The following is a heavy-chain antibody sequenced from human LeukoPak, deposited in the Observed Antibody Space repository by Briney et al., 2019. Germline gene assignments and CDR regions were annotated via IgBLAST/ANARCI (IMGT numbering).Heavy chain of an antibody. D-gene: IGHD2-8*01. Sequence: PGGSREPSGAALGLTFGSYWLSWFGQAPGKGLEWVANIKQDGSEKYYVDSVKGRFTISRDNAKNSLYLQMNSLRAEDTAVYYCARDRLMTPWGQGTLVTVSS. CDR3: ARDRLMTP. V-gene: IGHV3-7*01. J-gene: IGHJ5*02. CDR2: IKQDGSEK. CDR1: GLTFGSYW.